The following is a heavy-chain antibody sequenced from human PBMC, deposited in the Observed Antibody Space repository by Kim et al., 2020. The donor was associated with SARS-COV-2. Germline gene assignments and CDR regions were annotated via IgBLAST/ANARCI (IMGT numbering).Heavy chain of an antibody. J-gene: IGHJ4*02. V-gene: IGHV4-34*01. CDR2: INHSGST. CDR3: ARGGQSPYFDY. Sequence: SETLSLTCAVYGGSFSGYYWSWIRQPPGKGLEWIGEINHSGSTNYNPSLKSRVTISVDTSKNQFSLKLSSVTAADTAVYYCARGGQSPYFDYWGQGTLVTVSS. CDR1: GGSFSGYY.